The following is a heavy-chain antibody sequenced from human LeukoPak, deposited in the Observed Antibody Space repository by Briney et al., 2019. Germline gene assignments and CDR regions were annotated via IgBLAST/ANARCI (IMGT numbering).Heavy chain of an antibody. CDR2: IYYSGTT. J-gene: IGHJ6*02. V-gene: IGHV4-59*01. CDR1: GGSISYYY. Sequence: SETLSLTCTVSGGSISYYYWSWIRQSPGKGLEWIGYIYYSGTTNYNPSLKSRVTISVDTSKNQFSLQLRSVTAADTAVYYCTREDPQTTVPEGMDVWGQGTTVTVSS. CDR3: TREDPQTTVPEGMDV. D-gene: IGHD4-17*01.